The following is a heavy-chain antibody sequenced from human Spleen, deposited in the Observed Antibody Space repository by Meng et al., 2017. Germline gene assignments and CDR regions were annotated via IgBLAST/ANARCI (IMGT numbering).Heavy chain of an antibody. CDR3: STDLSPIY. V-gene: IGHV3-15*01. Sequence: GGSLRLSCAASGFTFSNAWMSWVRQAPGKGLEWVGRIKSKTDDETTDYAAPVKGRFTISRDDSKNTLYLQMNSLETEDTAVYYCSTDLSPIYWGQGTLVTVSS. CDR2: IKSKTDDETT. D-gene: IGHD3-16*02. CDR1: GFTFSNAW. J-gene: IGHJ4*02.